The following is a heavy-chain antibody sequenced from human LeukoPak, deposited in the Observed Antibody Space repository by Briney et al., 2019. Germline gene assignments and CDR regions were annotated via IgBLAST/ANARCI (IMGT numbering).Heavy chain of an antibody. CDR3: ARGYYGDYNFDY. J-gene: IGHJ4*02. CDR1: GHTFTSYD. V-gene: IGHV1-8*01. CDR2: MNPNSGNT. D-gene: IGHD4-17*01. Sequence: ASVKVSCKASGHTFTSYDINWVRQATGQGLEWMGWMNPNSGNTGYAQKFQGRVTMTRNTSISTAYMELSSLRSEDTAVYYCARGYYGDYNFDYWGQGTLVTVSS.